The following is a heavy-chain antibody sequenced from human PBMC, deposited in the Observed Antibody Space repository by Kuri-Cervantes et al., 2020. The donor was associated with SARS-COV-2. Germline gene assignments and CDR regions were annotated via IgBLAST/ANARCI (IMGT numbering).Heavy chain of an antibody. D-gene: IGHD3-22*01. CDR2: ISTFSGNT. CDR3: ARGDPKPYDSRFVHAFDI. Sequence: ASVKVSCKPSGYTFTTYDISWVRQAPGQGLEWLGWISTFSGNTKCEQKFQGRVAMTTDTSTNTAYMELRSLRSDDTAVYYCARGDPKPYDSRFVHAFDIWGQGTMVTVSS. V-gene: IGHV1-18*01. CDR1: GYTFTTYD. J-gene: IGHJ3*02.